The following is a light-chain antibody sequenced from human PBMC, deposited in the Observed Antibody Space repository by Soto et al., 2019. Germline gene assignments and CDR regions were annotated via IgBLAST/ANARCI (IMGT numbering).Light chain of an antibody. CDR3: MQSVQLPCT. V-gene: IGKV2D-29*01. J-gene: IGKJ1*01. CDR2: EVS. Sequence: DIVMTQTPLSLSVTPGQPASISCKSSQSLLHSDGKTYFYWYLQKPGQPPQLLIYEVSNRFSGVSDTISGSVSVTAFPLKISRVEAEDVGVYHCMQSVQLPCTFGQGTKVEIK. CDR1: QSLLHSDGKTY.